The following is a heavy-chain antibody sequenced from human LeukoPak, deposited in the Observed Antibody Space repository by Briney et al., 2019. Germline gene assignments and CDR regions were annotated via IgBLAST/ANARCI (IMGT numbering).Heavy chain of an antibody. Sequence: GGSLRLSCVASGFTFSNYAMGWVRQAPGKGLEWVSAITGSGGITYYADSVKGRFTISRDNSKNTLYLQMNSLRAEDTAVYYCAKWGDYDVLTGYYDPDYWGQGTLVTVSS. CDR3: AKWGDYDVLTGYYDPDY. CDR1: GFTFSNYA. D-gene: IGHD3-9*01. CDR2: ITGSGGIT. V-gene: IGHV3-23*01. J-gene: IGHJ4*02.